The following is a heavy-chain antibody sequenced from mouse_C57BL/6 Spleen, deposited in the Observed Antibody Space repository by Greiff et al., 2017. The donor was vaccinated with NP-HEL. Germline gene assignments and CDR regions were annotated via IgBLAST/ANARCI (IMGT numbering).Heavy chain of an antibody. CDR1: GYTFTSYW. J-gene: IGHJ3*01. V-gene: IGHV1-64*01. CDR3: ARSGNDVPAWFAY. CDR2: IHPNSGST. Sequence: QVQLQQPGAELVKPGASVKLSCKASGYTFTSYWMHWVKQRPGQGLEWIGMIHPNSGSTNYNEKFKSKATLTVDKSSSTAYMQLSSRTSEDSAVYYCARSGNDVPAWFAYWGQGTLVTVSA. D-gene: IGHD2-2*01.